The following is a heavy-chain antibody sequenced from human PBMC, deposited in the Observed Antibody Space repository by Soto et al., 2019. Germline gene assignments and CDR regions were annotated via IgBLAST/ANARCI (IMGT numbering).Heavy chain of an antibody. Sequence: GGSLRLSCASSGFTFSSYAMSWVRQAPGKGLEWVSAISGSGGSTYYADSVKGRFTISRDNSKNTLYLQMNSLRAEDTAVYYCAKKDVVVPAAIHRYCMDVWGKGTTVTVSS. D-gene: IGHD2-2*01. V-gene: IGHV3-23*01. CDR3: AKKDVVVPAAIHRYCMDV. CDR2: ISGSGGST. CDR1: GFTFSSYA. J-gene: IGHJ6*03.